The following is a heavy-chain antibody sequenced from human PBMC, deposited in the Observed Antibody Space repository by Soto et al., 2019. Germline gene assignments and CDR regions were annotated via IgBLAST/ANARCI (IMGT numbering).Heavy chain of an antibody. CDR1: GFMFGVYW. CDR3: AREFYGYYTYGPGDY. V-gene: IGHV3-7*01. Sequence: GGSLRLSCEASGFMFGVYWMSWVRQAPGKGLEWVANINDDGSERNYVDSVKGRSTISRDTPNNLLFLQMNSLRDEDTAVYYCAREFYGYYTYGPGDYWGQGTLVTVSS. J-gene: IGHJ4*02. CDR2: INDDGSER. D-gene: IGHD3-3*01.